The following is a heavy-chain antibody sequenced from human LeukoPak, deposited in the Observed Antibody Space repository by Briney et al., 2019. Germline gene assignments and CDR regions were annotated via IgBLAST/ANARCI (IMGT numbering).Heavy chain of an antibody. Sequence: GALRLSCAASGFTFNTFNMNWVRQAPGKGLEWVSSITSGGDYIYYADSVKGRFTTSRDKAKNSLSLQTSSLRVEDTAVYFCARGHCDVVSASYESTPDYWGQGTLVTVSS. CDR1: GFTFNTFN. V-gene: IGHV3-21*01. J-gene: IGHJ4*02. D-gene: IGHD2-21*02. CDR2: ITSGGDYI. CDR3: ARGHCDVVSASYESTPDY.